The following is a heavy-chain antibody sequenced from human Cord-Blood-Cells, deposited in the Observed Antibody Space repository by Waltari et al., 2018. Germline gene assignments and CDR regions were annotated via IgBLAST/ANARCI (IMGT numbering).Heavy chain of an antibody. CDR3: ARDRGGSYYWFDP. D-gene: IGHD1-26*01. Sequence: QVQLVQSGAEVKNPGASVKVSCKASGYTFTGYYMTLARQAPGQGLEWMGWINPNSGGTNYAQKFQGRVTMTRDTSISTPYMELSRLRSYDTAVYYCARDRGGSYYWFDPWGQGTLVTVSS. V-gene: IGHV1-2*02. CDR2: INPNSGGT. J-gene: IGHJ5*02. CDR1: GYTFTGYY.